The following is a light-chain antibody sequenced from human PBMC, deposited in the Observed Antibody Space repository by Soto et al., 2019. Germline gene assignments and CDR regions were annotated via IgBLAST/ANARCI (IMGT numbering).Light chain of an antibody. Sequence: DVPMTQSPSTLSASVGDTITIICRASQSVSSWVAWYQQKPGKAPKLLIYKASSLESGIPSRFSASGSGTEFTLTITSLQPDDFATYYCQQYDSYSLTFGPGTTVDIK. CDR1: QSVSSW. J-gene: IGKJ3*01. CDR3: QQYDSYSLT. V-gene: IGKV1-5*03. CDR2: KAS.